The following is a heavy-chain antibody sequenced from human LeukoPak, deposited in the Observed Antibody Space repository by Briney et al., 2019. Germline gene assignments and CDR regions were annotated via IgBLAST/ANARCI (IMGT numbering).Heavy chain of an antibody. Sequence: PSETLSLPCAVYGGFFSGYYWSWLPQPPGKGLEWIGEINHSGSTNYSPSLKSRVTLSVDTSKNQFSLNLSSVTAADTAVYYCARGWYQGAFDIWGQGTMVTVSS. CDR2: INHSGST. D-gene: IGHD2-2*01. V-gene: IGHV4-34*01. CDR3: ARGWYQGAFDI. CDR1: GGFFSGYY. J-gene: IGHJ3*02.